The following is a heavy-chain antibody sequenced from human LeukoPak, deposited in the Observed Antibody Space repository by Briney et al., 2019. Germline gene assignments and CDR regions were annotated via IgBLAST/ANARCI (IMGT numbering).Heavy chain of an antibody. V-gene: IGHV3-23*01. CDR3: ARDHMWFGEGIFDY. Sequence: PGGSLRLSCAASGFTFSSYWMSWVRQAPGKGLEWVSAISGSGGSTYYADSVKGRFTISRDNSKNTLYLQMNSLRAEDTAVYYCARDHMWFGEGIFDYWGQGILVSVSS. D-gene: IGHD3-10*01. CDR2: ISGSGGST. CDR1: GFTFSSYW. J-gene: IGHJ4*02.